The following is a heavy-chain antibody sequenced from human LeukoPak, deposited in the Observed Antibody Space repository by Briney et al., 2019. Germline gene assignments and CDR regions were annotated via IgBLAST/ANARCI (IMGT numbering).Heavy chain of an antibody. Sequence: GASVKVSCKASGYTFTSYYMHWVRQAPGQGLEWMGIINPSGGSTSYAQKSQGRVTMTRDTSTSTVYMELSSLRSEDTAVYYCARDRVAVAGSSEYYGMDVWGQGTTVTVSS. J-gene: IGHJ6*02. D-gene: IGHD6-19*01. CDR1: GYTFTSYY. CDR2: INPSGGST. V-gene: IGHV1-46*01. CDR3: ARDRVAVAGSSEYYGMDV.